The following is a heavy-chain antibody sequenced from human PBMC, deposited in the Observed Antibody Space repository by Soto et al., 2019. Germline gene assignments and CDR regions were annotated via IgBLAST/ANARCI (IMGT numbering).Heavy chain of an antibody. V-gene: IGHV3-30-3*01. J-gene: IGHJ4*02. Sequence: GGSLRLSCAASGFTFSNYAIHWVRQAPGKGLEWVAVISYDGSNKFYADSVKGRFTISRDNSKNTLYLLMNSLRAEDTAVYYCASDSSGYFHYWGQGPLVTVSS. CDR1: GFTFSNYA. D-gene: IGHD3-22*01. CDR2: ISYDGSNK. CDR3: ASDSSGYFHY.